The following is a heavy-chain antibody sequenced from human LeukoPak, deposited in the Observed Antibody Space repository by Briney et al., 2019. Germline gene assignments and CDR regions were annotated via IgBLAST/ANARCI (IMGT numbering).Heavy chain of an antibody. J-gene: IGHJ4*02. D-gene: IGHD6-19*01. V-gene: IGHV5-51*01. CDR1: GYSFTNYW. Sequence: GESLKISCKASGYSFTNYWIGWVRQMTGKGLEWMGITYPGDSDTRYSQSFQGQVTISADKSISTAYLQWSSLKASDTAMYYCARHQGFSSAWYADFWGQGTLVTVAS. CDR3: ARHQGFSSAWYADF. CDR2: TYPGDSDT.